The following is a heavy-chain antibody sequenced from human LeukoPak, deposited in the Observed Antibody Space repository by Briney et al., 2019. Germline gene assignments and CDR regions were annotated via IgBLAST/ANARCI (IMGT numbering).Heavy chain of an antibody. J-gene: IGHJ4*02. CDR1: GFTFSSYA. D-gene: IGHD5-24*01. V-gene: IGHV3-23*01. CDR3: ARAGPRRDGYNFDC. CDR2: ISGGGTST. Sequence: GGSLRLSCAASGFTFSSYAMSWVRQAPGKGLEWVSSISGGGTSTYYADSVKGRFTISRDNSKNTLNLQMNNLRAEDTAVYYCARAGPRRDGYNFDCWGQGTLITVSS.